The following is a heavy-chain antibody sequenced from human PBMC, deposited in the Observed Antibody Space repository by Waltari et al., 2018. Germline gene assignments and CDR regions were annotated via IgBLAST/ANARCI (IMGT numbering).Heavy chain of an antibody. CDR2: IIPSFGTA. V-gene: IGHV1-69*01. D-gene: IGHD2-15*01. CDR1: GGTFSSYA. J-gene: IGHJ4*02. CDR3: ASVDCSGGGCYPPSPFDY. Sequence: QVQLVQSGAEVKKPGSSVKVSCKASGGTFSSYAISWVRQAPGQGLEWMGGIIPSFGTANYAQKCQGRVTITADESTSTAYRGRSSLRSEDTAVYYFASVDCSGGGCYPPSPFDYWGQGTLVSVSS.